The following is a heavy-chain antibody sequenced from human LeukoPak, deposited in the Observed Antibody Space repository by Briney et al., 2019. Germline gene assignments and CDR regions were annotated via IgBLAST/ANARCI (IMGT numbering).Heavy chain of an antibody. CDR3: VRVSGHIYQHFDY. D-gene: IGHD2-2*01. V-gene: IGHV4-59*01. CDR1: GGSISSYY. Sequence: KPSETLSLTCTVSGGSISSYYWSWVRQPPGKGLEWIGYIYYSGSTNYNPSLKSRVTISVDTSKNQFSLKLSSVTAADTAVYYCVRVSGHIYQHFDYWGQGTLVTVSS. CDR2: IYYSGST. J-gene: IGHJ4*02.